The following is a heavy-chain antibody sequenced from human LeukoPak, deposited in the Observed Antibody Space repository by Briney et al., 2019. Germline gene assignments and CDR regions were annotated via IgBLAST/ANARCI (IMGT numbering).Heavy chain of an antibody. CDR3: TRRDGSNSFV. V-gene: IGHV3-15*07. CDR2: IGSKTDGGTT. CDR1: GFSISNAW. J-gene: IGHJ6*02. D-gene: IGHD5-24*01. Sequence: GRSLRLSCTASGFSISNAWMNWVRQAPAKGLEWVGRIGSKTDGGTTDYAAPVKGRFTISRDDSKTTLYLQMNSLKTEDTAIYYCTRRDGSNSFVWGQGTTVTVSS.